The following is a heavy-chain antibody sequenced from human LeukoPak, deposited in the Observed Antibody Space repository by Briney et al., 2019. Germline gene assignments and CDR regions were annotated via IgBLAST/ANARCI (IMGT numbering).Heavy chain of an antibody. CDR1: GGSFSGYY. CDR3: ARAAAGRYHHRPFDY. Sequence: SETLSLTCAVYGGSFSGYYWSWIRQPPGKGLEWIGEINHSGSTNYNPSLKSRVTISVDTSKNQFSLKLSSVTAADTAVYYCARAAAGRYHHRPFDYWGQGTLVTVSS. J-gene: IGHJ4*02. V-gene: IGHV4-34*01. D-gene: IGHD6-13*01. CDR2: INHSGST.